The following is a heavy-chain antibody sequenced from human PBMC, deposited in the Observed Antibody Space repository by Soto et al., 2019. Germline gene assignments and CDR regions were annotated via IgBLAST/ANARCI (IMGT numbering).Heavy chain of an antibody. CDR2: ISYDGSNK. D-gene: IGHD3-22*01. J-gene: IGHJ4*02. CDR3: ARAIGPTLFDY. V-gene: IGHV3-30*03. Sequence: PWGSLGLSCGASGFTFSSYGMHWVRQAPGKGLEWVAVISYDGSNKYYAGSVKGRFTISRENAKNSLYLQMNSLRAGDTAIYFCARAIGPTLFDYWGQGTLVTVSS. CDR1: GFTFSSYG.